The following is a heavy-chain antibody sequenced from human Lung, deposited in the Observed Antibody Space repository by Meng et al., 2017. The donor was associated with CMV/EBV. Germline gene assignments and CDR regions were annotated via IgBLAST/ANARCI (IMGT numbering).Heavy chain of an antibody. CDR2: IKQDGSEK. V-gene: IGHV3-7*01. Sequence: ESXKISXAASGFILSSYWMSWVRQAPGKGLEWVANIKQDGSEKYYVDSVRGRFTISRDNAKSSLYLQMNGLRAEDTAVYYCARNPVTNRRGSHFDCWGHGTLVTVSS. CDR3: ARNPVTNRRGSHFDC. CDR1: GFILSSYW. D-gene: IGHD4-17*01. J-gene: IGHJ4*01.